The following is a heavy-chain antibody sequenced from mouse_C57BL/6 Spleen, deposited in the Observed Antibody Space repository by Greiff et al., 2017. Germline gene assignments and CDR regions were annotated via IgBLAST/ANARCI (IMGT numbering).Heavy chain of an antibody. J-gene: IGHJ4*01. CDR1: DYTFTSYW. Sequence: QVQLQQPGTELVKPGASVKLSCKASDYTFTSYWMHWVKQRPGQGLEWIGNINPSNGGTNYNEKFKSKDTLTVDKSSSTAYMQLSSLTSEDSAVDDCAREGLEAMDYWGQGTSVTVSS. V-gene: IGHV1-53*01. CDR3: AREGLEAMDY. CDR2: INPSNGGT. D-gene: IGHD2-2*01.